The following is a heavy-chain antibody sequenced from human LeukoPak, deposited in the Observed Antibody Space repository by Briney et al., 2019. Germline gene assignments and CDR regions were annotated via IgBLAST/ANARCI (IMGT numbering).Heavy chain of an antibody. V-gene: IGHV4-34*01. CDR1: GGSFSGYH. Sequence: SETLSLTCGVHGGSFSGYHWSWIRQRPGKGLEWIGDINHSGSTHYSPSLKSRVTISVDTSNNQFSLKLHSVTAADTAVYYCARGFTTSSLWFDPWGQGTLVTVSS. CDR3: ARGFTTSSLWFDP. D-gene: IGHD6-6*01. CDR2: INHSGST. J-gene: IGHJ5*02.